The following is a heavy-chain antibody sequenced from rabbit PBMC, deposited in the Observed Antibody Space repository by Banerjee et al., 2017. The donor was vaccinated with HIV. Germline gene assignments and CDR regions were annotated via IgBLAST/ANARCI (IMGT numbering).Heavy chain of an antibody. CDR1: GFSFSSNA. CDR2: IYAGSGGNT. J-gene: IGHJ4*01. D-gene: IGHD1-1*01. CDR3: ARYVSGSGYVNWYLAL. Sequence: QSLEESGGDLVKPEGSLTLTCKASGFSFSSNAMCWVRQAPGKGLEWIGCIYAGSGGNTYYASWAKGRFTISKTSSTTVTLQMTSLTAADTATYFCARYVSGSGYVNWYLALWGPGTLVTVS. V-gene: IGHV1S40*01.